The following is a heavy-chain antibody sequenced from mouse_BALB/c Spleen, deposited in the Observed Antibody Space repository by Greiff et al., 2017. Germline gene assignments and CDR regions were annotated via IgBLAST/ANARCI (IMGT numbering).Heavy chain of an antibody. Sequence: EVKLVESGGGLVQPGGSLKLSCAASGFTFSSYTMSWVRQTPEKRLEWVAYISNGGGSTYYPDTVKGRFTISRDNAKNTLYLQMSSLKSEDTAMYYCARRNYYGSSHYFDYWGQGTTLTVSS. CDR3: ARRNYYGSSHYFDY. CDR1: GFTFSSYT. V-gene: IGHV5-12-2*01. J-gene: IGHJ2*01. CDR2: ISNGGGST. D-gene: IGHD1-1*01.